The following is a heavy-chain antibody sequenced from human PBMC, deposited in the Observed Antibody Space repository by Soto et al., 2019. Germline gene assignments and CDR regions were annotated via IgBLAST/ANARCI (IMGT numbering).Heavy chain of an antibody. CDR2: IKQDGSEK. D-gene: IGHD3-16*01. Sequence: EVQLVESGGGLVQPGGSLRLSCAASGFTFSSYWMSWVRQAPGKGLAWVANIKQDGSEKYYVDSVKGRVTISRDNAKNSLYLQMNSLRAEDTAVYYCAREGVADGLDYWGQGTLVTVSS. CDR3: AREGVADGLDY. CDR1: GFTFSSYW. V-gene: IGHV3-7*01. J-gene: IGHJ4*02.